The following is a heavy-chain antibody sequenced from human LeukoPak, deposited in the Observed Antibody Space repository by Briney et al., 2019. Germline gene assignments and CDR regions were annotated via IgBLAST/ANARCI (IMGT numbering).Heavy chain of an antibody. J-gene: IGHJ3*02. CDR2: FFYSGST. Sequence: SEPLSLTCTVSGGSLNSYYWSLIRPPPGKGLEWIGDFFYSGSTNYNLSLKSRVTISVDTSKYQFSLKLSSVTAADTAVYYCARECCSSTSCYSRPRAFDIWGQGTMVTVSS. CDR3: ARECCSSTSCYSRPRAFDI. CDR1: GGSLNSYY. V-gene: IGHV4-59*01. D-gene: IGHD2-2*02.